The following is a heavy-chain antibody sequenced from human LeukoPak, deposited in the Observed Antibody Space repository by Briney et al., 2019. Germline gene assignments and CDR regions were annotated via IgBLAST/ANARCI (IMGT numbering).Heavy chain of an antibody. CDR1: GFTFSSYD. D-gene: IGHD6-6*01. J-gene: IGHJ4*02. V-gene: IGHV3-23*01. CDR2: ISASGASA. Sequence: PGGSLRLSCAASGFTFSSYDMSWVRQAPGKGLEWVSSISASGASAYYADSVKGRFAISRDYSKNTLYLQMSSLRVDDTAIYYRARDLEAARPGYWGQGTLVTVSS. CDR3: ARDLEAARPGY.